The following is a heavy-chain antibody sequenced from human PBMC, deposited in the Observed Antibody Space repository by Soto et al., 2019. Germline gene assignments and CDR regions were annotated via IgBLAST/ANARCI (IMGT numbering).Heavy chain of an antibody. CDR2: ISAKTADT. D-gene: IGHD4-17*01. Sequence: ASVKVSCKASGYTFTSYGISWVRQAPGQGLEWMGWISAKTADTNYAQRLQGRVIMTTDTSTSTAYMELRSLRSDDTAVFYCARDRPTVTSNYYYYGLDVWGQGTTVTVSS. V-gene: IGHV1-18*04. CDR3: ARDRPTVTSNYYYYGLDV. CDR1: GYTFTSYG. J-gene: IGHJ6*02.